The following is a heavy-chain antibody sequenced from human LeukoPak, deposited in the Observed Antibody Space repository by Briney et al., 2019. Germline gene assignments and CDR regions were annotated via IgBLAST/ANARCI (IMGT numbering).Heavy chain of an antibody. V-gene: IGHV4-34*01. D-gene: IGHD2-15*01. CDR3: ARGSLPPYYYYGMDV. CDR1: GGSFSGYY. CDR2: INHSGST. J-gene: IGHJ6*02. Sequence: SETLSLTCAVYGGSFSGYYWSWIRQPPGKGLEWIGEINHSGSTNYNPSLKSRVTISVDTSKNQFSLKLSSVTAADTAVYYCARGSLPPYYYYGMDVWGQGTTVTVSS.